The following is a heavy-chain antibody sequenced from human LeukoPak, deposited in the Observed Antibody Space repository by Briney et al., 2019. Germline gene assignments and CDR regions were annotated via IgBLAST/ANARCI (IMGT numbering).Heavy chain of an antibody. V-gene: IGHV1-2*02. Sequence: ASVKVSCEASGYTFTDYYMHWVRQAPGQGLEWMGWINPKSGYTKYEQKFQGRVTMTRDTSISTAYMELSRLRSDDTAVYYCASPSQDTGAYHYFDFWGQGTLVTVSS. J-gene: IGHJ4*02. D-gene: IGHD2-8*02. CDR2: INPKSGYT. CDR3: ASPSQDTGAYHYFDF. CDR1: GYTFTDYY.